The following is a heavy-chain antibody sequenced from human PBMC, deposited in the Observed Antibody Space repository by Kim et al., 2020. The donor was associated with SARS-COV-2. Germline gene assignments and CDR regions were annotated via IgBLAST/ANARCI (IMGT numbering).Heavy chain of an antibody. CDR2: ISGSGGST. Sequence: GGSLRLSCAASGFTFSSYAMSWVRQAPGKGLEWVSAISGSGGSTYYADSVKGRFTISRDNSKNTLYLQMNSLRAEDTAVYYCAKHGGYSSSSFVDYWGQGTLVTVSS. J-gene: IGHJ4*02. CDR1: GFTFSSYA. V-gene: IGHV3-23*01. CDR3: AKHGGYSSSSFVDY. D-gene: IGHD6-6*01.